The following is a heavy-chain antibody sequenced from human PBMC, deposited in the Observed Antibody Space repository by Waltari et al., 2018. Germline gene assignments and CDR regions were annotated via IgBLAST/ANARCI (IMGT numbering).Heavy chain of an antibody. Sequence: EVQLVESGGGLVQPGGSLRLSCAASGFAFSNSAMTWVHQAPGKGLEWVSAISGSGANTYYAASVKGRFTISRDTSKNTLYLQMNSLRAEDTAVYYCAKDTSYCGGDCPLGYWGQGTLVTVSS. V-gene: IGHV3-23*04. J-gene: IGHJ4*02. CDR3: AKDTSYCGGDCPLGY. D-gene: IGHD2-21*01. CDR1: GFAFSNSA. CDR2: ISGSGANT.